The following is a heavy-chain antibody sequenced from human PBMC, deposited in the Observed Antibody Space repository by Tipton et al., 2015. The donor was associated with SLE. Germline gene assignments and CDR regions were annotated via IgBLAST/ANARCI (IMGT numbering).Heavy chain of an antibody. Sequence: QSGPEVKKPGASVKVSCKASGYTFSNYGISWVRQAPGQGLEWVGWISTYNGNSSQKFQGRVTMTTDTSTSTAYMEMRSLRSDDTAVYYCARSARMNSNSWYIFWGQGPLVTVSS. CDR2: ISTYNGN. D-gene: IGHD6-13*01. CDR1: GYTFSNYG. J-gene: IGHJ4*02. V-gene: IGHV1-18*01. CDR3: ARSARMNSNSWYIF.